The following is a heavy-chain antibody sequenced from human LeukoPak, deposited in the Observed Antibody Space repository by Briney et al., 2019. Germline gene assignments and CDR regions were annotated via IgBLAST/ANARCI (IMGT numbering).Heavy chain of an antibody. V-gene: IGHV3-23*01. CDR2: ISGSGDST. D-gene: IGHD2/OR15-2a*01. Sequence: PGGSLRLSCAASGFTFTTYGMNWVRPAPGKGLEWVSTISGSGDSTYYGDSVRGRFTISRDNSRDTLYLQMNSLRAEDTAVYYCAKGNAGNRNPNFDYWGQGTLVTVSS. CDR3: AKGNAGNRNPNFDY. J-gene: IGHJ4*02. CDR1: GFTFTTYG.